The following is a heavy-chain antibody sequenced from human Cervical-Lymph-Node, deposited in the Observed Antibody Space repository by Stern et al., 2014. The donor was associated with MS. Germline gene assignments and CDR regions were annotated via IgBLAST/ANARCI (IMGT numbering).Heavy chain of an antibody. CDR2: IYPGDADT. V-gene: IGHV5-51*01. D-gene: IGHD2-8*01. CDR1: GYNFTTFW. J-gene: IGHJ4*02. CDR3: ARRARYCTNGVCYTSADYFDY. Sequence: EVQLVESGAEVKKPGESLKISCKASGYNFTTFWIGWVRQMPGKGLEWMGIIYPGDADTTYSPSFQGQVTISGDKSITTAYLQWSSLKASDTAMYYCARRARYCTNGVCYTSADYFDYWGQGTLVTVSS.